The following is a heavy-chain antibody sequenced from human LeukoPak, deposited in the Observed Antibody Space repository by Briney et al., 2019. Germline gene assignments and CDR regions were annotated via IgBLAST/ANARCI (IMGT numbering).Heavy chain of an antibody. D-gene: IGHD3-22*01. J-gene: IGHJ4*02. V-gene: IGHV4-30-2*01. CDR2: IYHSGST. CDR1: GGSISSGGYS. Sequence: SSETLSLTCAVSGGSISSGGYSWSWIRQPPGKGLEWIGYIYHSGSTYYNPSLKSRVTISVDRSKNQFSLKLSSVTAADTAVYYCARGYDSSGFLDYWGQGTLVTVSS. CDR3: ARGYDSSGFLDY.